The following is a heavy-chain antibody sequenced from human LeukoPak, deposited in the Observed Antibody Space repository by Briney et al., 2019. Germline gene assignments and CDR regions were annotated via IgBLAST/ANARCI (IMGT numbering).Heavy chain of an antibody. CDR2: ITGSGDTT. J-gene: IGHJ4*02. CDR3: AKWGDYDILTGYYVPDF. Sequence: GGSLRLSCAASGFIFRNYAMSWVRQAPGKGLEWVSAITGSGDTTYYADSVKGRFTISRDNSKNTLYVEMNTLRVEDTAIYCCAKWGDYDILTGYYVPDFWGQGTLVTVSS. CDR1: GFIFRNYA. V-gene: IGHV3-23*01. D-gene: IGHD3-9*01.